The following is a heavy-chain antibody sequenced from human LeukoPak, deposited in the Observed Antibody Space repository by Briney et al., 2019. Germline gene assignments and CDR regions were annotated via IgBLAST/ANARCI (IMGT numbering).Heavy chain of an antibody. CDR1: GGTFSSYA. D-gene: IGHD2-15*01. V-gene: IGHV1-69*01. Sequence: SVKVSCKASGGTFSSYAISWVRQAPGQGLEWMGGIIPIFGTANYAQKFQGRVSITADESTSTAYMELSSLRSEDTAVYYCARDLGCSGGSWCYWGQGTLVTVSS. J-gene: IGHJ4*02. CDR3: ARDLGCSGGSWCY. CDR2: IIPIFGTA.